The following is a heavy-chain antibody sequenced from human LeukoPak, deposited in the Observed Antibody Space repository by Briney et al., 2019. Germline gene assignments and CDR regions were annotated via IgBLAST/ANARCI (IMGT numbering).Heavy chain of an antibody. CDR2: INPTSGGT. V-gene: IGHV1-2*02. D-gene: IGHD2-15*01. CDR3: ARTAGDIVVVLAARNWYFDL. CDR1: GYSFTGYY. Sequence: GASVKVSCKASGYSFTGYYIHWVRQAPGQELEWMGWINPTSGGTNYAQKFQGRVTMTRDTSISTAYMELSKLRSDDTAVYYCARTAGDIVVVLAARNWYFDLWGRGTLVTVSS. J-gene: IGHJ2*01.